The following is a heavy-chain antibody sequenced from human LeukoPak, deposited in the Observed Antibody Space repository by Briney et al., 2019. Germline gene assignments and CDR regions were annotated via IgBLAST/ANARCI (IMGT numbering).Heavy chain of an antibody. D-gene: IGHD6-19*01. CDR2: FDPEDGET. V-gene: IGHV1-24*01. CDR1: GYTLTELS. CDR3: ATERYSSGWYDY. Sequence: ASVKVSFKVSGYTLTELSMHWVRQAPGKGLEWMGGFDPEDGETIYAQKFQGRVTMTEDTSTDTAYMELSSLRSEDTAVYYCATERYSSGWYDYWGQGTLVTVSS. J-gene: IGHJ4*02.